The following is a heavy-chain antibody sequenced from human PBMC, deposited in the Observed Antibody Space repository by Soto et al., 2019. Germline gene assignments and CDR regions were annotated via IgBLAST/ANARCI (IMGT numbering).Heavy chain of an antibody. CDR1: GFTFSSYS. Sequence: GGSLRLSCAASGFTFSSYSMNWVRQAPGKGLEWVSSISSSSSYIYYADSVKGRFTISRDNAKNSLYLQMNSLRAEDTAVYYCARDKGQLARRFDYWGQGTLVTVSS. D-gene: IGHD6-13*01. CDR2: ISSSSSYI. CDR3: ARDKGQLARRFDY. J-gene: IGHJ4*02. V-gene: IGHV3-21*01.